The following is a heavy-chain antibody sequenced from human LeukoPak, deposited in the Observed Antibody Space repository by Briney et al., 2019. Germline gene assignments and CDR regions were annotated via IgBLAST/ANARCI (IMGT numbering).Heavy chain of an antibody. CDR2: ISSSGSNI. D-gene: IGHD3-16*01. CDR1: GFTFSDYY. J-gene: IGHJ4*02. CDR3: ARDTGRYYDYVWGSYLTPHHLDC. V-gene: IGHV3-11*01. Sequence: PGGSLRLSCAASGFTFSDYYMSWIRQAPGKGLEWVSYISSSGSNIYYADSVKGRFTISRDNAKNSPYLQMNSLRAEDTAVYYCARDTGRYYDYVWGSYLTPHHLDCWGTGTLVT.